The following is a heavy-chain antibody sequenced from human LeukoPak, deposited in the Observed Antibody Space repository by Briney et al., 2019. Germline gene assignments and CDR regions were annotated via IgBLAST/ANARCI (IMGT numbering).Heavy chain of an antibody. CDR3: ARPNFWSGHAFDI. Sequence: SETLSLTCTVSGGSISSYYWSWIRQPAGKGLEWIGRIYTSGSTNYNPSLKSRVTMSVDTSKNQFSRKLTSVTAADTAVYYCARPNFWSGHAFDIWGQGTMVTVSS. CDR1: GGSISSYY. J-gene: IGHJ3*02. CDR2: IYTSGST. D-gene: IGHD3-3*01. V-gene: IGHV4-4*07.